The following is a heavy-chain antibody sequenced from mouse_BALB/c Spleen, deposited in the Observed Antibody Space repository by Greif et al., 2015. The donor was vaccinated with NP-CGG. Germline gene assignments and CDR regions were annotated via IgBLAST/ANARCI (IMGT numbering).Heavy chain of an antibody. V-gene: IGHV2-9*02. CDR2: IWAGGST. J-gene: IGHJ4*01. CDR1: GFSLTSYG. Sequence: VKLQESGPGLVAPSQSLSITCTVSGFSLTSYGVHWVRQPPGKGLEWLGVIWAGGSTNYNSALMSRLSISKDNSKSQVFLKMNSLQTDDTAMYYCARDVGSYAMGYWGQGTSVTVSS. CDR3: ARDVGSYAMGY.